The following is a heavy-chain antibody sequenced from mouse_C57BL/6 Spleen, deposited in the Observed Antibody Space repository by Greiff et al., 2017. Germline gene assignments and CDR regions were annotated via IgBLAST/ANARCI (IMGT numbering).Heavy chain of an antibody. V-gene: IGHV5-9-1*02. D-gene: IGHD2-10*02. J-gene: IGHJ3*01. Sequence: EVQLVESGAGLVKPGASLKLSCAASGFTFSSYAMSWVRQTPGKGLEWVEYISRGGGYIYYADTVKGRFTISRDNARNTLYLQLSSLKSEDTAMYYCTREGYEGFAYWGQGTLVTVSA. CDR1: GFTFSSYA. CDR2: ISRGGGYI. CDR3: TREGYEGFAY.